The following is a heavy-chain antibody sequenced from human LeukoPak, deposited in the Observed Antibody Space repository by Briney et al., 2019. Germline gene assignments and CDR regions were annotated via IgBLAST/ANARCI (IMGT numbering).Heavy chain of an antibody. Sequence: SETLPLTCTVSGGSISSSSYYWGWIRQPPGKGLEWIGSIYYSGSTYYNPSLKSRVTISVDTSKNQFSLKLSSVTAADTAVYYCASPIVVVPAAKVDYMDVWGKGTTVTVSS. CDR1: GGSISSSSYY. J-gene: IGHJ6*03. V-gene: IGHV4-39*01. D-gene: IGHD2-2*01. CDR2: IYYSGST. CDR3: ASPIVVVPAAKVDYMDV.